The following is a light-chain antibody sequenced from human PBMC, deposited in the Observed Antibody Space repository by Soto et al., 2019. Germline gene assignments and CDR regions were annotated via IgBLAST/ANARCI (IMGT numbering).Light chain of an antibody. V-gene: IGKV3-20*01. CDR3: QQYGRSPWT. CDR1: QSVNSSY. CDR2: GAS. Sequence: EIVLTRSPGTLSLSPGERVTLSCRASQSVNSSYLAWYQHKPGQAPRLLIYGASSRATGIPNRFSGSGSGTDFTLTISRLEPEDFGVYYCQQYGRSPWTFGQGTKVDI. J-gene: IGKJ1*01.